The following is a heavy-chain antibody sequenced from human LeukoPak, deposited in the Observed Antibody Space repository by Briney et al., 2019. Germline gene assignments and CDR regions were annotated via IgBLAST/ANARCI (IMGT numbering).Heavy chain of an antibody. Sequence: PGGSLRLSCAASGFTSSSYGMHWVRQAPGKGLEWVAVIWYDGSNKYYADSVKGRFTISRDNSKNTLYLQMNSLRAEDTAVYYCARDPYSYGYFDYWGQGTLVTVSS. CDR1: GFTSSSYG. CDR3: ARDPYSYGYFDY. V-gene: IGHV3-33*08. D-gene: IGHD5-18*01. J-gene: IGHJ4*02. CDR2: IWYDGSNK.